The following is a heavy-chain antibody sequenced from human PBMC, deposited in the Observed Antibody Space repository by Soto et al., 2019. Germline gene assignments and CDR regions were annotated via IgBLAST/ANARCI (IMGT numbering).Heavy chain of an antibody. D-gene: IGHD4-17*01. Sequence: SETLSLTCAVYGGAFSGYYWSWIRRPPGKGLEWIGEINHSGSTNYNPSLKSRVTISVDTSKNQFSLKLSSVTAADTAVYYCARVIGMTTVTLGAYYGMDVWDQGTTVTVSS. CDR1: GGAFSGYY. V-gene: IGHV4-34*01. CDR3: ARVIGMTTVTLGAYYGMDV. CDR2: INHSGST. J-gene: IGHJ6*02.